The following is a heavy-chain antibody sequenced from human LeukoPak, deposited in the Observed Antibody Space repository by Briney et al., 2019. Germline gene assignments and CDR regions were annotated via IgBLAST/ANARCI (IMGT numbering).Heavy chain of an antibody. Sequence: GGSLRLSCAASGFTFSSYSMNWVRQAPGKGLEWVSYISSSSSTIYYADSVKGRFTISRDNAKNSLYLQMNSLRDEDTAVYYCARDTPRSWYVGWFDPWGQGTLVTVSS. CDR3: ARDTPRSWYVGWFDP. D-gene: IGHD6-13*01. V-gene: IGHV3-48*02. J-gene: IGHJ5*02. CDR2: ISSSSSTI. CDR1: GFTFSSYS.